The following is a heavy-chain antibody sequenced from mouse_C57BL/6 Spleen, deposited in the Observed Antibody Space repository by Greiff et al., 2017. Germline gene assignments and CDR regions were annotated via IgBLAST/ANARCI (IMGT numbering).Heavy chain of an antibody. CDR1: GYTFTGYW. J-gene: IGHJ1*03. CDR2: ILPGSGST. CDR3: ASPAGAGKRYWYFDV. D-gene: IGHD3-3*01. V-gene: IGHV1-9*01. Sequence: QVQLKQSGAELMKPGASVKLSCKATGYTFTGYWIEWVKQRPGHGLEWIGEILPGSGSTNYNEKFKGKATFTAGTSSNPAYMQLSSLTTEDSAIYDCASPAGAGKRYWYFDVWGTGTTVTVSS.